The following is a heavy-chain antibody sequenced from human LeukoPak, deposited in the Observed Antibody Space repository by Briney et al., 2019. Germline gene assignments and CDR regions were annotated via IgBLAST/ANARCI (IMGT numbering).Heavy chain of an antibody. D-gene: IGHD6-13*01. Sequence: SETLSLTCAVYGGSFSGYYWSWIRQPPGKGLEWIGEINHSGSTNYNPSLKSRVTVSVDTSKNQFSLKLSSVTAEDTAVCYCANMIAAAGDYWGQGTLVTVSS. V-gene: IGHV4-34*01. J-gene: IGHJ4*02. CDR1: GGSFSGYY. CDR2: INHSGST. CDR3: ANMIAAAGDY.